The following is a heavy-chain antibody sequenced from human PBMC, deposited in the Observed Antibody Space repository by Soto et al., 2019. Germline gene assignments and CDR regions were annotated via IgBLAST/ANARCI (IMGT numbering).Heavy chain of an antibody. V-gene: IGHV3-23*01. Sequence: EVQLLESGGGLVQPGGSLRLSCAASGFTFSSYAMSWVRQAPGKGLEWVSAISGRGGSTYYADSVKGRFTISRDNSKNTLYLQMNSLRAEDTAVYYCAKDRVLWFGELSPFDYWGQGTLVTVSS. CDR1: GFTFSSYA. CDR3: AKDRVLWFGELSPFDY. D-gene: IGHD3-10*01. CDR2: ISGRGGST. J-gene: IGHJ4*02.